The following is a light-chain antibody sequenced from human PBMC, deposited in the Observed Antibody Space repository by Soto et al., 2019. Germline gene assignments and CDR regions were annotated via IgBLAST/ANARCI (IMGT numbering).Light chain of an antibody. Sequence: QSVLTQSPSASASLGASVKLTCTLSSGHSTYAIAWHQQQPEKGPRFLMDLNSDGRHTKGDGIPDRFSGSSSGAERYLTISSLQSEDEADYYCQTWGTGFRVFGGGTKLTVL. V-gene: IGLV4-69*01. J-gene: IGLJ3*02. CDR3: QTWGTGFRV. CDR1: SGHSTYA. CDR2: LNSDGRH.